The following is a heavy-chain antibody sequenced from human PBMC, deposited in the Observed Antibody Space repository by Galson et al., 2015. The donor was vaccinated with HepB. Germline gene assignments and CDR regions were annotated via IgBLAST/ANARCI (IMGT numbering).Heavy chain of an antibody. CDR1: GFTFGDYA. D-gene: IGHD6-25*01. J-gene: IGHJ4*02. CDR2: LASEVFGEAT. Sequence: SLRLSCAASGFTFGDYAVTWSRQAPGKGLEWVGYLASEVFGEATEYAASVKDRFIMSKDDSKTIAYLQMNSLKIEDTAVYYCSRVEAAAEGFDYWGQGTLVSVSS. CDR3: SRVEAAAEGFDY. V-gene: IGHV3-49*03.